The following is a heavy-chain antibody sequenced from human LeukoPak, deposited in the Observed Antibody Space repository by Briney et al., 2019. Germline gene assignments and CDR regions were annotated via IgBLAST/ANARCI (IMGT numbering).Heavy chain of an antibody. CDR2: ISDNGRRQ. CDR3: ARELRLRGYFDY. D-gene: IGHD3-10*01. Sequence: PGGSLRLSCAASGFTFNTYAMHWVRQAPGKGLEWVAVISDNGRRQYYADSVKGRFTISRDNSKNMLYLQMNSLRVEDTAVYYCARELRLRGYFDYWGQGTLDTVSS. CDR1: GFTFNTYA. V-gene: IGHV3-30*04. J-gene: IGHJ4*02.